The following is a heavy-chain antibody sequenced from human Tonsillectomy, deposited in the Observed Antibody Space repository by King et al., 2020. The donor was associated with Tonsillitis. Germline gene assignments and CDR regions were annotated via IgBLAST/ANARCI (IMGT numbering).Heavy chain of an antibody. V-gene: IGHV3-9*01. J-gene: IGHJ6*02. D-gene: IGHD1-1*01. CDR2: INWNSGSI. CDR1: GFTFDDYA. CDR3: AKDFWNDLDYDYGMDV. Sequence: VQLVESGGGLVQPGRSLRLSCAVSGFTFDDYAMHWVRQAPGKGLEWVSAINWNSGSIGYSESVKGRFTISRDNAKNSLYLEMRSLRPEDTALYYCAKDFWNDLDYDYGMDVWGQGTTVTVSS.